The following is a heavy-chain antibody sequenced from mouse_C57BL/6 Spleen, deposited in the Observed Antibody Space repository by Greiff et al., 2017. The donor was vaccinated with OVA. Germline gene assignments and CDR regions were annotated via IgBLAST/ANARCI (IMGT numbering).Heavy chain of an antibody. J-gene: IGHJ4*01. CDR3: ARQTYSNFYYYAMDY. CDR2: ISGGGGNT. D-gene: IGHD2-5*01. V-gene: IGHV5-9*01. CDR1: GFTFSSYT. Sequence: EVKLQESGGGLVKPGGSLKLSCAASGFTFSSYTMSWVRQTPEKRLEWVATISGGGGNTYYPDSVKGRFTISRDNAKNTLYLQMSSLRSEDTALYYCARQTYSNFYYYAMDYWGQGTSVTASS.